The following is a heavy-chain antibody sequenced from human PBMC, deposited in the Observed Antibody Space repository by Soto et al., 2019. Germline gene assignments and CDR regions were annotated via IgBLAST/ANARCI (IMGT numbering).Heavy chain of an antibody. V-gene: IGHV3-53*01. CDR3: ARAREPEYSSSIFFDY. CDR2: IYSAVST. J-gene: IGHJ4*01. D-gene: IGHD6-6*01. CDR1: GLTVSRTQ. Sequence: WGSLRLSCAVSGLTVSRTQMSWVRQAPGKGLQWVSVIYSAVSTYYANAVKGRFTISRDISENKIFLELNGLTVDDTAVYYCARAREPEYSSSIFFDYWGRGTVVTVSS.